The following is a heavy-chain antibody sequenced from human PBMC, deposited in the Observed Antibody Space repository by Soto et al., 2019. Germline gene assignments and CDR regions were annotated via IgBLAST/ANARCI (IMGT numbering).Heavy chain of an antibody. D-gene: IGHD1-26*01. J-gene: IGHJ5*02. Sequence: GSLRLTCAASGFIFENFGMSWVRQAPGKGLEWISSISGSGFKKYYADSVKGRFTISRDNSKSTVYLELNNLSAEDTAVYHCAKNQGVELVPLATVDWFDPWGQGSVVTVSS. V-gene: IGHV3-23*01. CDR1: GFIFENFG. CDR2: ISGSGFKK. CDR3: AKNQGVELVPLATVDWFDP.